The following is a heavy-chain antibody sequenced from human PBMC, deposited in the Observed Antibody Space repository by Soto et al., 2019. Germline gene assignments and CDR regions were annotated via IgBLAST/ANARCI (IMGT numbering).Heavy chain of an antibody. J-gene: IGHJ4*02. Sequence: QVQLVESGGGVVQPGRSLRLSCAASGFTFSSYAMHWVRQAPGKGLEWVAVISYDGSNKYYADSVKGRFTISRDNSKNTLYLQMNSLRAEDTAVYYCAGDGQESGTTDYWGQGTLVTVSS. V-gene: IGHV3-30-3*01. CDR2: ISYDGSNK. CDR3: AGDGQESGTTDY. D-gene: IGHD1-7*01. CDR1: GFTFSSYA.